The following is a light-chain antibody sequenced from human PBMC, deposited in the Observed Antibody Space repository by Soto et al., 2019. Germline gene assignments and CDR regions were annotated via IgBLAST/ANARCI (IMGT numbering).Light chain of an antibody. J-gene: IGKJ2*01. V-gene: IGKV3-20*01. CDR1: RSVSDDS. CDR3: HQYGNSPPST. CDR2: DAA. Sequence: EIVLTQFQDTLPVSPGETATLSCRASRSVSDDSLAWYKQTPGQAPRLVIYDAARRATGIPDRISGSGSGTDFTLTISRLRPEDFAVYFCHQYGNSPPSTFGQGTKLEIK.